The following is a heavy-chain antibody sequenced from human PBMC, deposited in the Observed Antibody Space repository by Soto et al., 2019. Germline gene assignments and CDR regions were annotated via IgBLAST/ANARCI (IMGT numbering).Heavy chain of an antibody. D-gene: IGHD6-6*01. Sequence: SETLSLTCTVSGGSISSSSYYWGWIRQPPGKGLEWIGSIYYSGSTYYNPSLKSRVTISVDTSKNQFSLKLSSVTAADTAVYYCARKVASSSNRYFDYWGQGTLVTVSS. CDR3: ARKVASSSNRYFDY. V-gene: IGHV4-39*01. CDR1: GGSISSSSYY. CDR2: IYYSGST. J-gene: IGHJ4*02.